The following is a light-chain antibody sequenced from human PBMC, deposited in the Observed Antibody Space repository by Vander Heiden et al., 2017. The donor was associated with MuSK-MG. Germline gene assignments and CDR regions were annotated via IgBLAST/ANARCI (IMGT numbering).Light chain of an antibody. V-gene: IGLV3-1*01. CDR1: KLGDKY. CDR3: QAWDSSTVV. Sequence: SYELTQPPSVSVSPGQTASINCSGDKLGDKYACWYQQKPGQSPVLVIYQDSKRPSGIPERFSGSNSGNTATLTISGTQAMDEDDYYCQAWDSSTVVFGGGTKLTVL. J-gene: IGLJ2*01. CDR2: QDS.